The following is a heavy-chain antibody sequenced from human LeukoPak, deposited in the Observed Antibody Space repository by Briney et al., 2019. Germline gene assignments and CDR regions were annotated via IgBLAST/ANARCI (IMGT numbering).Heavy chain of an antibody. CDR1: GFTFSRYW. CDR2: IKQDGSDK. V-gene: IGHV3-7*01. D-gene: IGHD2-2*01. Sequence: PGGSLRLSCAASGFTFSRYWMSWVRQAPGKGLEWVANIKQDGSDKYYVDSVKGRFTISRDNAKNSLYLQMNSLRAEDTAVYYCAREGIGVLVRGAFDIWGQGTMVTVSS. CDR3: AREGIGVLVRGAFDI. J-gene: IGHJ3*02.